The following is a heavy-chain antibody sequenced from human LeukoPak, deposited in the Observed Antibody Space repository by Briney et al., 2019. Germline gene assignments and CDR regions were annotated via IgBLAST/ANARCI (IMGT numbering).Heavy chain of an antibody. D-gene: IGHD1-26*01. Sequence: GGSLRLSCAASGFTFSSYSKNWVRQAPGKGLEWVSSISSSSTYIYYADSMKGRFTISRDNAKNSLYLQMNSLRAEDTAVYYCARGSSPGSYGSAYFFDYWGQGTLVTVAS. CDR1: GFTFSSYS. V-gene: IGHV3-21*01. CDR3: ARGSSPGSYGSAYFFDY. CDR2: ISSSSTYI. J-gene: IGHJ4*02.